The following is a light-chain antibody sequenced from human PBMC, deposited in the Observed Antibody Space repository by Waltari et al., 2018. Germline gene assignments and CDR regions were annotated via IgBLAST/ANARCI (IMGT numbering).Light chain of an antibody. Sequence: DIVMTQSPDSLAVSLGDRATINCKSSQSVLSRSNNKNSLAWYQRKQGQPPKLLIYWASTRESGVPDRFSGSGSGTDFTLTISSLKPEDFATYYCQQSYSIPWTFGQGTMVETK. CDR1: QSVLSRSNNKNS. J-gene: IGKJ1*01. CDR2: WAS. V-gene: IGKV4-1*01. CDR3: QQSYSIPWT.